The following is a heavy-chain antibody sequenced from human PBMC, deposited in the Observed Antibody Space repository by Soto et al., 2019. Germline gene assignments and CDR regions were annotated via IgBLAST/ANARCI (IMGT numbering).Heavy chain of an antibody. CDR1: GDSVSSGSYY. D-gene: IGHD1-26*01. Sequence: SETLSLTCGVSGDSVSSGSYYRSCGRPPPGKGLERRGYICSSGNTNYNPTLQSRVTRSVDTSKNQFSLKLRSVTAADTAMYYCARHYTGRYYSHSFDYWGQGTLVTVSS. CDR2: ICSSGNT. CDR3: ARHYTGRYYSHSFDY. J-gene: IGHJ4*02. V-gene: IGHV4-61*01.